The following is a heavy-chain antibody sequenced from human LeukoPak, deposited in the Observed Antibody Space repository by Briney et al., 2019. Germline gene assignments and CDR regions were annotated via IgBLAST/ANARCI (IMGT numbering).Heavy chain of an antibody. CDR3: SKGGRDDSSSVDY. J-gene: IGHJ4*02. D-gene: IGHD6-13*01. CDR2: IRYDGSNK. CDR1: GFTHRNHR. V-gene: IGHV3-30*02. Sequence: GGSLRHSRAATGFTHRNHRMNSLRQAPGKGLAWVAFIRYDGSNKYYADSVEGLFTVYRDNSKNTLYLQVNSLRAEDTAVYYCSKGGRDDSSSVDYWGQGTLVTVSS.